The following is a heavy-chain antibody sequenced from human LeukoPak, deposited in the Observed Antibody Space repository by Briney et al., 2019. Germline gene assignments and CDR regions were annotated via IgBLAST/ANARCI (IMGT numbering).Heavy chain of an antibody. CDR3: ARHRYDSSGYYYVVSPGLVYAFDI. CDR1: GGSFSGYY. V-gene: IGHV4-34*01. Sequence: PSETLSLTCAVYGGSFSGYYWSWIRQPPGKGLEWIGEINHSGSTNYNPSLKSRVTISVDTSKNQFSLKLSSVTAADTAVYYCARHRYDSSGYYYVVSPGLVYAFDIWGQGTMVTVSS. J-gene: IGHJ3*02. CDR2: INHSGST. D-gene: IGHD3-22*01.